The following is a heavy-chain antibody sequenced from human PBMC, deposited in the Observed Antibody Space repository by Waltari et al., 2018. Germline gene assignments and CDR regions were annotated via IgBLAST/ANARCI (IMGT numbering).Heavy chain of an antibody. D-gene: IGHD6-19*01. Sequence: EVQLVESGGGLVQPGWSLRLSCAASGFPFSNNWMAWVRQAPGKGLEWVAIIKGDGSERHYVDSVKGRFTISRDNPKNSQYLQMNSLRADDTAVYYCARGSGWVFDYWGQGTVVTVSS. CDR2: IKGDGSER. CDR1: GFPFSNNW. V-gene: IGHV3-7*03. J-gene: IGHJ4*02. CDR3: ARGSGWVFDY.